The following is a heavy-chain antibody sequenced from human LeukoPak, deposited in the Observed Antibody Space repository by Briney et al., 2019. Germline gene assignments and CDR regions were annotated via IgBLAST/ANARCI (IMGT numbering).Heavy chain of an antibody. Sequence: GGSLRLSCAPSGLTLRSYSMIWVRQPPGKGLEWVSSISSSSSYIYYADSVKGRSTLSRDNDKNSPYLQMNRLRAEATAVYYCTRVPGVLWFGEHHFDYWGQGTLVTVSS. D-gene: IGHD3-10*01. CDR1: GLTLRSYS. V-gene: IGHV3-21*01. CDR3: TRVPGVLWFGEHHFDY. CDR2: ISSSSSYI. J-gene: IGHJ4*02.